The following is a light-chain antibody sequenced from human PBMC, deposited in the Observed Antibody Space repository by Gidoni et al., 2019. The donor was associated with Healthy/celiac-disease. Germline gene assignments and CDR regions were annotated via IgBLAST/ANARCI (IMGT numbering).Light chain of an antibody. CDR1: QSISSW. J-gene: IGKJ1*01. CDR2: DAS. V-gene: IGKV1-5*01. Sequence: DIQMTQSPSTLSASVGDRVTITCRASQSISSWLAWYQQKPGKAPKLLIYDASSLESGVPSSFSGSGSGTEFTLAISSLQPDDFATYYCQQYNSYPWTFGQXTKVEIK. CDR3: QQYNSYPWT.